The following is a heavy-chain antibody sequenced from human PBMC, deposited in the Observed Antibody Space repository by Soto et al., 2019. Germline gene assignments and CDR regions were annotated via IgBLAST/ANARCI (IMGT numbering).Heavy chain of an antibody. V-gene: IGHV1-69*13. CDR1: GGTFSSYA. CDR2: IIPIFGTT. D-gene: IGHD4-17*01. Sequence: GASVKVSCKASGGTFSSYAISWVRQAPGQGLEWMGGIIPIFGTTNYAEKFRGRVSITADESTSTAYVELSSLRSEDPAVYYCAGSSKYGTVTFDVLDIWGQGTIVTVSS. J-gene: IGHJ3*02. CDR3: AGSSKYGTVTFDVLDI.